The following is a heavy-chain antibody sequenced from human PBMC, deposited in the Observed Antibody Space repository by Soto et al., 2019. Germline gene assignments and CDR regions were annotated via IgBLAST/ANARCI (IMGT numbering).Heavy chain of an antibody. CDR3: AREAPDYYYDSSGYYYYYYGMDV. D-gene: IGHD3-22*01. Sequence: XSVKVSCKASGYTFTSYYMHWVRQAPGQGLEWMGIINPSGGSTSYAQKFQGRVTMTRDTSTSTVYMELSSLRSEDTAVYYCAREAPDYYYDSSGYYYYYYGMDVWGQGTTVTVSS. J-gene: IGHJ6*02. CDR1: GYTFTSYY. CDR2: INPSGGST. V-gene: IGHV1-46*01.